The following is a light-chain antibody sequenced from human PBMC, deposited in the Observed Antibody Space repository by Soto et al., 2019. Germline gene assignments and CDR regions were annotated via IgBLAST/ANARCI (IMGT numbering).Light chain of an antibody. V-gene: IGLV1-40*01. CDR1: SSNIGAGYD. CDR2: GNS. Sequence: QSVLTQPPSVSGAPGQRVTISCTGSSSNIGAGYDVHWYQQLPGTAPKLLLYGNSNGPSGVPDRFSGSKSGTSASLAITGLQAEDEADYYCQSYDSSLSGWVFGGGTKLTVL. CDR3: QSYDSSLSGWV. J-gene: IGLJ3*02.